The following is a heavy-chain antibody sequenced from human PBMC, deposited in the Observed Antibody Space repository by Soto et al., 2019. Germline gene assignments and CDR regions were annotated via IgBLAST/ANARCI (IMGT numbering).Heavy chain of an antibody. J-gene: IGHJ4*02. Sequence: QVHLQESGPGLVKPSETLSLICTVSGGSISSYYWNWIRQPPGKGLEWIGYIYYSGTTNYNPSLKSRLSISLDTSKNQISLNLSSVTAADTAVYYCARRPGAYYFDYWGQGTLVTVSS. CDR3: ARRPGAYYFDY. CDR1: GGSISSYY. CDR2: IYYSGTT. V-gene: IGHV4-59*08.